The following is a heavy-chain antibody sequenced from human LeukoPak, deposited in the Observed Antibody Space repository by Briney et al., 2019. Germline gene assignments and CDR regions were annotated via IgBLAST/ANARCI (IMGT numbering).Heavy chain of an antibody. CDR3: AKDSLRTVPKASFDS. V-gene: IGHV3-21*01. CDR1: GFTFSTYI. D-gene: IGHD2-2*01. CDR2: IGTSTSYI. J-gene: IGHJ4*02. Sequence: PGGSLRLSCAASGFTFSTYIMNWVRQTPGKGLEWVSSIGTSTSYIYYADSVKGRFTISRDNAKNSLYLEMNSLRAEDTAVYYCAKDSLRTVPKASFDSWGQGTLVTVSS.